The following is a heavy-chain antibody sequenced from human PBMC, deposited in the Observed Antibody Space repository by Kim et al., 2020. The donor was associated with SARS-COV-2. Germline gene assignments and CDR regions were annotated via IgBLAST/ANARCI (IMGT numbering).Heavy chain of an antibody. Sequence: GGSLRLSCAASGFTFSSYGMHWVRQAPGKGLEWVAVISYDGSNKYYADSVKGRFTISRDNSKNTLYLQMNSLRAEDTAVYYCAKDDSRGLGELSFAFDYWGRGTLVAVSS. V-gene: IGHV3-30*18. J-gene: IGHJ4*01. CDR3: AKDDSRGLGELSFAFDY. D-gene: IGHD3-16*02. CDR2: ISYDGSNK. CDR1: GFTFSSYG.